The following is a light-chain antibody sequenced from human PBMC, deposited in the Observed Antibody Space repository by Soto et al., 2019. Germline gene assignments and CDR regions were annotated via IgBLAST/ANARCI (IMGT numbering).Light chain of an antibody. CDR1: ISDVSGYNF. Sequence: QSVLTQPASVSGSPGQSITISCTGTISDVSGYNFVSWYQQYPGKAPKLMIYDVSNRPSGVSNRFSGSKSGNTASLTISGLQAEDEADYYCSSYISSNTYVFGAGTKVTVL. J-gene: IGLJ1*01. V-gene: IGLV2-14*03. CDR2: DVS. CDR3: SSYISSNTYV.